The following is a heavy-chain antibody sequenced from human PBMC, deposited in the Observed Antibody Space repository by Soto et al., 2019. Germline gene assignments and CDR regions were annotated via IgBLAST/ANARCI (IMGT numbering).Heavy chain of an antibody. CDR3: ARPKGTYSSGYYYFDF. CDR2: IIPLFGTA. D-gene: IGHD6-19*01. Sequence: QVQLEQSGAEVKQPGSSVRVSCKTSGGTFSTYAINWVRQAPGHGLEWMGAIIPLFGTADYSQKFQGRVTITADESTSKAYMELGSLRSDDTAVYFCARPKGTYSSGYYYFDFWGQGTLVTVSS. J-gene: IGHJ4*02. CDR1: GGTFSTYA. V-gene: IGHV1-69*01.